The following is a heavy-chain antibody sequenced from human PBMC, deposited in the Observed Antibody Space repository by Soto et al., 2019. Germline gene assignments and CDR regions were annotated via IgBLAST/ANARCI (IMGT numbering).Heavy chain of an antibody. CDR3: ARIAVRSSGWFDL. J-gene: IGHJ5*02. V-gene: IGHV4-4*02. CDR2: IYHSGSP. Sequence: QVQLQESGPGLVKPSGTLSLTCAVSGGSISSHHWWSWVRQSPPKGLEWLTKIYHSGSPNYNPSLKSRVTISVDKSKNQFSLNLRSVTAADTAVYYCARIAVRSSGWFDLWGQGTLVTVSS. CDR1: GGSISSHHW. D-gene: IGHD6-19*01.